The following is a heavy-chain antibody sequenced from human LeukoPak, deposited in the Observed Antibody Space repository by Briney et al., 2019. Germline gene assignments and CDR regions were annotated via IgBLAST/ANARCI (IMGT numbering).Heavy chain of an antibody. J-gene: IGHJ4*02. CDR1: GFTFSSYA. CDR3: VRDGQELAFDK. D-gene: IGHD1-1*01. CDR2: IGTDGAYT. Sequence: PGRSLRLSCAASGFTFSSYAMHWVRQTPEKGLVWVSRIGTDGAYTSSADSVKGRFTMSRDNAKNTLYLQMNSLRVEDTAVYYCVRDGQELAFDKWGQGTLVTVSS. V-gene: IGHV3-74*01.